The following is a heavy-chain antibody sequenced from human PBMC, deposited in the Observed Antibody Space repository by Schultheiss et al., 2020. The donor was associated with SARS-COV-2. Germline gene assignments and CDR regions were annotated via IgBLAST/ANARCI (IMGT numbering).Heavy chain of an antibody. D-gene: IGHD3-16*01. CDR3: ARDLAEGGGMDV. V-gene: IGHV3-23*01. J-gene: IGHJ6*02. CDR2: ISGSGGST. CDR1: GFTFSSYA. Sequence: GESLKISCAASGFTFSSYAMSWVRQAPGKGLEWVSAISGSGGSTYYADSVKGRFTISRDNSKNTLYLQMNSLRADDTAVYYCARDLAEGGGMDVWGQGTPVTVSS.